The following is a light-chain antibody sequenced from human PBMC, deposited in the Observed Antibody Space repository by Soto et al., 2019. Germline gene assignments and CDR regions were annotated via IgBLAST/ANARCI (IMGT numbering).Light chain of an antibody. CDR3: QHSYITLWT. CDR2: AAS. CDR1: RRMTRY. V-gene: IGKV1-39*01. J-gene: IGKJ1*01. Sequence: PSSRAGSVGERGTITGRGSRRMTRYLNRNQQKPGKAPKLLIYAASSLQSGVPSRFSGSGSGTDFTLTISSLQPEDFATYYCQHSYITLWTFGQATKVDI.